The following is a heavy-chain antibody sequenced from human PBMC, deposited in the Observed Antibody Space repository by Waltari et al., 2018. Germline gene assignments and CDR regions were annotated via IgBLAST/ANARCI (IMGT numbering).Heavy chain of an antibody. Sequence: QVQLVQSGAEVKKPGASVKVSCQASGYTFTSYDINWVRPATGPGLEWMGWMNPNSGNTGYAQKFQGRVTMTRNTSISTAYMELSSLRSEDTAVYYCARGSPHFNWNYGYYYYGMDVWGQGTTVTVSS. CDR1: GYTFTSYD. CDR3: ARGSPHFNWNYGYYYYGMDV. D-gene: IGHD1-7*01. CDR2: MNPNSGNT. V-gene: IGHV1-8*01. J-gene: IGHJ6*02.